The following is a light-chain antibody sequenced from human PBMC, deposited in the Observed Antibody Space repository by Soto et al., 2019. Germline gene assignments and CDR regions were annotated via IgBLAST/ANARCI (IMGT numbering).Light chain of an antibody. CDR1: QVTSRY. Sequence: ENVLTQSPGTLSLSPGERATLSCRASQVTSRYLSWYQQRPGQAPRLLIYGAPSRATGIPDRFSGSGSGTDFTLTISRLEPEDFAVYYCQQYSTSPISFGQGTRLEIK. CDR2: GAP. V-gene: IGKV3-20*01. CDR3: QQYSTSPIS. J-gene: IGKJ5*01.